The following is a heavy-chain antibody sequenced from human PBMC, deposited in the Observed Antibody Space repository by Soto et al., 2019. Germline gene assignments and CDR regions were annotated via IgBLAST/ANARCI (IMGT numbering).Heavy chain of an antibody. CDR1: GDSVSSNSAA. D-gene: IGHD3-22*01. V-gene: IGHV6-1*01. Sequence: SHTLSLTCAISGDSVSSNSAAWNWIRQSPSRGLEWLGRTYYRSKWYNDYAVSVKSRITINPDTSKNRFSLQLNSVTPEDTAVYYCARCVPIDYYDSSGPHYAFDIWGQGTMVTVSS. CDR2: TYYRSKWYN. CDR3: ARCVPIDYYDSSGPHYAFDI. J-gene: IGHJ3*02.